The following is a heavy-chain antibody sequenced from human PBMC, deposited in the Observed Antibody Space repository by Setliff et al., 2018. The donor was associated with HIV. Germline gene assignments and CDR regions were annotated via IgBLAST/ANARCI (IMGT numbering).Heavy chain of an antibody. J-gene: IGHJ6*02. CDR3: ARDVVVTAIQGNYYYGMDV. CDR1: GFTFSSYE. D-gene: IGHD2-21*02. CDR2: ISSSGSTI. V-gene: IGHV3-48*03. Sequence: GGSLRLSCAASGFTFSSYEMNWVRQAPGKGLEWVSYISSSGSTIYYADSVKGRFTISRENAKNSLYLQMNSLRAEDTAVYYCARDVVVTAIQGNYYYGMDVWGQGTTVTV.